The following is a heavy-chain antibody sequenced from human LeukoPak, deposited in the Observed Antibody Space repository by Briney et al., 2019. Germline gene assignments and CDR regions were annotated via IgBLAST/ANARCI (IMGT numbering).Heavy chain of an antibody. V-gene: IGHV5-51*01. D-gene: IGHD2-2*01. Sequence: GESLKISCKGSGYTFSNFWIAWVRQMPGKGLEWMGSIYLGDSDTRYRPSFQGQVTISADKSIATAFLQWSSLKASDTAIYFCARLADSTCWGQGTLVTASS. CDR1: GYTFSNFW. CDR3: ARLADSTC. J-gene: IGHJ4*02. CDR2: IYLGDSDT.